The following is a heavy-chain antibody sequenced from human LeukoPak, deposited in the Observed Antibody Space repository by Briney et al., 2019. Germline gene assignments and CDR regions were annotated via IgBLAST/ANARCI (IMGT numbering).Heavy chain of an antibody. J-gene: IGHJ6*03. V-gene: IGHV1-2*02. Sequence: GASVKVSCKASGYTFTDYYMHWVRQAPGQGLEWMGWINANSGGTNYEQKFQGRVTMTRDTSISTAYMELNRLRSGDTAVYYCARIQSENDYGDLFYSYYYMDVWGKGTTVTISS. CDR3: ARIQSENDYGDLFYSYYYMDV. CDR2: INANSGGT. CDR1: GYTFTDYY. D-gene: IGHD4-17*01.